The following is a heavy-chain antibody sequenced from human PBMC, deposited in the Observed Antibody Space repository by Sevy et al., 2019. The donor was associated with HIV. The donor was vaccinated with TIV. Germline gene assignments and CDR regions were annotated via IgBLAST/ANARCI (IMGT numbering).Heavy chain of an antibody. CDR1: GYTFTGYY. CDR3: ARERGKPIVVVPAAVKEFDY. CDR2: INPNSGGK. J-gene: IGHJ4*02. D-gene: IGHD2-2*01. V-gene: IGHV1-2*06. Sequence: ASVKVSCKASGYTFTGYYMHWVRQAPGQGLEWMGRINPNSGGKNYAQKFQGRVTMTRDTSISTAYMELSRLRSDDTAVYYCARERGKPIVVVPAAVKEFDYWGQGTLVTVSS.